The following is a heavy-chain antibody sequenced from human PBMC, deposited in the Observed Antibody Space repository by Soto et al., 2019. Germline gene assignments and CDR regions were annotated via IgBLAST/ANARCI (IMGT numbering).Heavy chain of an antibody. CDR2: INPDNSNT. J-gene: IGHJ5*02. CDR1: GYNFTDYA. CDR3: AVVFYYYGSGSDS. Sequence: QVQLVQSGAEVKKPGASVKVPCKASGYNFTDYALHWVRQAPGQGLEWMGWINPDNSNTKYSQKVQGRVTISSDTSANTAYMELRSLTSEDTAVYYCAVVFYYYGSGSDSWGQGTRVIASS. D-gene: IGHD3-10*01. V-gene: IGHV1-3*01.